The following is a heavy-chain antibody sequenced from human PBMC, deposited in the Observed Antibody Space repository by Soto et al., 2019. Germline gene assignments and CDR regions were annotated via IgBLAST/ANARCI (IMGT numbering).Heavy chain of an antibody. CDR3: AAGEASSRNLAPYYLDF. CDR1: GGSMRNYF. Sequence: SETLSLTCTVSGGSMRNYFWTWIRQPPGKGLGWIGYIHYSGTTSFFPSYNPSLRSRVTLSEDTSKNQFSLKLLSVTTADTAVYFCAAGEASSRNLAPYYLDFWGQGTLVTVSS. D-gene: IGHD6-13*01. CDR2: IHYSGTT. V-gene: IGHV4-59*01. J-gene: IGHJ4*02.